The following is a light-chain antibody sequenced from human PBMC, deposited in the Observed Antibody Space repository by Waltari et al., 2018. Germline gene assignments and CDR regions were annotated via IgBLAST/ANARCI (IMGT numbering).Light chain of an antibody. J-gene: IGKJ1*01. CDR3: QKYVSLPAT. CDR1: QSVGNY. Sequence: VLTQSPGTLSLSPGESATLPCRASQSVGNYLAWYQQKPGQAPRLLIYDTSTRATGIPDRFSGSGSGTDFSLTISRLEPEDFAVYYCQKYVSLPATFGQGTKVQIK. V-gene: IGKV3-20*01. CDR2: DTS.